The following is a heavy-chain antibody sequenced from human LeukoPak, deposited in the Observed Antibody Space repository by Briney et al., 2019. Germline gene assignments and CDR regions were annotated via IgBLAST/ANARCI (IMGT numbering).Heavy chain of an antibody. CDR2: IYHSGST. CDR3: ARGAPDILPYFNWVGGFDI. V-gene: IGHV4-34*01. J-gene: IGHJ3*02. CDR1: GGSFSGYY. Sequence: SETLSLTCAVYGGSFSGYYRSWIRQPPGKGLEWIGYIYHSGSTYYNPSLKSRVTISVDKSKNQFSLRLTSVTAADTAVYYCARGAPDILPYFNWVGGFDIWGQGTMLTVSS. D-gene: IGHD3-9*01.